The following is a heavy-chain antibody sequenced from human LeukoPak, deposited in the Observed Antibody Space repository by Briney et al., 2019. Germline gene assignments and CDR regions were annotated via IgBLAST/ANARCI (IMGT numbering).Heavy chain of an antibody. Sequence: SETLSLTRTVSGGSISSHYWSWIRQPPGKGLEWIGYIYYSGSTNYNPSLKSRVTISVDTSKNQFSLKLNSVTAADTAVYYCARDLGYCSSTSCYYMDVWGKGTTVTVSS. CDR3: ARDLGYCSSTSCYYMDV. CDR1: GGSISSHY. V-gene: IGHV4-59*11. J-gene: IGHJ6*03. D-gene: IGHD2-2*01. CDR2: IYYSGST.